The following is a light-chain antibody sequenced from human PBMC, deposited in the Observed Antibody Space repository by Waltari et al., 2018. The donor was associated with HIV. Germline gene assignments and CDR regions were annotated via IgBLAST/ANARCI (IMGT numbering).Light chain of an antibody. CDR3: QQSYSSPLT. Sequence: DIQMTQSPSPLSASVGDSVSITCRASQTVTNKVTWYQQKPGNAPQVLIYDASTLQSGVPSRCRGGGSGTDFTLTITSMQPDDFAAYYCQQSYSSPLTFGPGTKVDIK. CDR2: DAS. CDR1: QTVTNK. J-gene: IGKJ3*01. V-gene: IGKV1-39*01.